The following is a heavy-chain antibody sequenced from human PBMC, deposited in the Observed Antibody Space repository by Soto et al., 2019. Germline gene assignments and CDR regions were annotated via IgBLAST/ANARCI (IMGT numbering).Heavy chain of an antibody. CDR3: ARVPDR. D-gene: IGHD2-2*01. J-gene: IGHJ5*02. CDR2: IYHRGST. V-gene: IGHV4-30-2*01. CDR1: GGSISSGGYS. Sequence: QLQLQASGSGLVKPSQTLSLTCAGSGGSISSGGYSWSWIRQPPGKGLEWIGYIYHRGSTYYNPSLKSRVTISVDRSKHQFSLKLSSVTAADTAVYYCARVPDRWGQGTLVTVSS.